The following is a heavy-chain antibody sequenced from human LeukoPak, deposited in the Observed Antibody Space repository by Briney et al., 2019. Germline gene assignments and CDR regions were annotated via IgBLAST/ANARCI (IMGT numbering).Heavy chain of an antibody. V-gene: IGHV3-30*04. J-gene: IGHJ4*02. CDR1: GFTFRSYA. CDR3: ARDRFRVATTPFDY. CDR2: ISYDGSNK. D-gene: IGHD5-12*01. Sequence: GGSLRLSRAASGFTFRSYAMHWVRQAPGKGLEWVAVISYDGSNKYYADSVKGRFTISRDNSKNTLYLQMNSLRAEDTAVYYCARDRFRVATTPFDYWGQGTLVTVSS.